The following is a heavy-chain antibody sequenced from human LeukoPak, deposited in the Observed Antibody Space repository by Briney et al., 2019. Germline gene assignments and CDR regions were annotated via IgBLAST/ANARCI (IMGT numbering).Heavy chain of an antibody. V-gene: IGHV3-66*01. J-gene: IGHJ6*02. Sequence: GSLRLSCAASGFTVSSNYMSWVRQAPGKGLEWVSVIYSGGITYYADSVKGRFTISRDNSKNTLHLQMNSLRAEDTAVYYCASTTYYYYYGMDVWGQGTTVTVSS. CDR3: ASTTYYYYYGMDV. CDR2: IYSGGIT. D-gene: IGHD1-26*01. CDR1: GFTVSSNY.